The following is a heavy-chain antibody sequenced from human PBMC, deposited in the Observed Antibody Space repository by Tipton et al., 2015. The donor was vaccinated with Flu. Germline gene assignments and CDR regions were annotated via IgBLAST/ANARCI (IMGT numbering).Heavy chain of an antibody. CDR3: ARSAVGATFFNY. CDR2: IYTSGST. V-gene: IGHV4-4*07. D-gene: IGHD1-26*01. Sequence: TLSLTCTASGGSISSYYWSWIRQPAGKGLVWIGRIYTSGSTNYNPSLKSRVTMSVHTSKNQFSLKLNSVTAADTAVYYCARSAVGATFFNYWGQGTLVTVSS. CDR1: GGSISSYY. J-gene: IGHJ4*02.